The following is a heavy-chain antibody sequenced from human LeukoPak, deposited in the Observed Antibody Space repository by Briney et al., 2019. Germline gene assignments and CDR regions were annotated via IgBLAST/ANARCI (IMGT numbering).Heavy chain of an antibody. D-gene: IGHD2-2*01. V-gene: IGHV3-30*02. CDR2: IRYDGSNK. J-gene: IGHJ3*02. CDR1: GFTFSSYG. Sequence: GGFLRLSCAASGFTFSSYGMHWVRQAPGKGLEWVAFIRYDGSNKYYADSVKGRFTISRDNSKNTLYLQMNSLRAEDTAVYYCAKVEEYQLLGDAFDIWGQGTMVTVSS. CDR3: AKVEEYQLLGDAFDI.